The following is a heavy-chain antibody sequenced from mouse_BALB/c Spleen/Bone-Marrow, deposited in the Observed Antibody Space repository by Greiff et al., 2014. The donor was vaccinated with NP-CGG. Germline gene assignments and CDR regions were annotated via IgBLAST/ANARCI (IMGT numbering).Heavy chain of an antibody. V-gene: IGHV1-9*01. J-gene: IGHJ3*01. D-gene: IGHD3-1*01. Sequence: QVQLKESGAELMKPGASVKISCKATGYTFSSYWIEWLKQRPGHGLEWIGEILPGSGNTNYNEKFKGRVTFTADSSSNAAYMQLSSLTSEDSAVYYCARELGLRFAYWGQGTLVTVSA. CDR3: ARELGLRFAY. CDR1: GYTFSSYW. CDR2: ILPGSGNT.